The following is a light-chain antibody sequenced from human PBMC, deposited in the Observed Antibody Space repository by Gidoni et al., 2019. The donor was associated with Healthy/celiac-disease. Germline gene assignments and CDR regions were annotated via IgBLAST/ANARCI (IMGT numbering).Light chain of an antibody. Sequence: DIVMTQSPDSLAVSLGERATINCKSSQSVLYSSNNKNYLAWYQQKPGQPPKLRIYWASTRESGVPDRFSSSGSGTDFTLTISSLQAEDVAVYYCQQYYSTPLTCGPGTKVEIK. CDR3: QQYYSTPLT. CDR2: WAS. J-gene: IGKJ3*01. CDR1: QSVLYSSNNKNY. V-gene: IGKV4-1*01.